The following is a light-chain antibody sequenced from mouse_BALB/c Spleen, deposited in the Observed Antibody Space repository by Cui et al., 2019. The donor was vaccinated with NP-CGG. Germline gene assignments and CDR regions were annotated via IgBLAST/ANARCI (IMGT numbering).Light chain of an antibody. Sequence: QAVFAQESALTTSPGETVTLTCRSSTGPVTTSNYANWVQEKPDHLFTGLIGGTNNRAPGVPARFSGFLIGDKAALTITGAQTEDEAIYFCALWYSNHWVFGGGTKLTVL. J-gene: IGLJ1*01. CDR3: ALWYSNHWV. CDR1: TGPVTTSNY. V-gene: IGLV1*01. CDR2: GTN.